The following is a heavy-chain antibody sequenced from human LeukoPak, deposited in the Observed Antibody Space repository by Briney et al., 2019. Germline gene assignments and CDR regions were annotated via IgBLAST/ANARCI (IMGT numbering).Heavy chain of an antibody. CDR3: ARDLLGGSCFGVPPDW. CDR2: ISAYNGNT. Sequence: ASVKVSCKASGYTFTSYGISWVRQAPGQGLEWMGWISAYNGNTNYAQKLQGRVTMTTDTSTSTAYMELRSLRSDDTAVYYCARDLLGGSCFGVPPDWWGQGTLVTVSS. J-gene: IGHJ4*02. V-gene: IGHV1-18*01. CDR1: GYTFTSYG. D-gene: IGHD2-15*01.